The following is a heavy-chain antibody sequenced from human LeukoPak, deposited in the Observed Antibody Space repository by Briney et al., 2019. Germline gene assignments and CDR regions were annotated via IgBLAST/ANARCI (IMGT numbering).Heavy chain of an antibody. Sequence: HPGGSLRLSCVASGFIFRNYGMHWVRRAPGKGLEWVAFIRYDGGNKYYADSVKGRFTISRDNSKNTLYLQMNSLRAEDTAVYYCAKDPYVAVAGDDYWGQGTLVTVSS. D-gene: IGHD2-15*01. CDR1: GFIFRNYG. CDR3: AKDPYVAVAGDDY. V-gene: IGHV3-30*02. CDR2: IRYDGGNK. J-gene: IGHJ4*02.